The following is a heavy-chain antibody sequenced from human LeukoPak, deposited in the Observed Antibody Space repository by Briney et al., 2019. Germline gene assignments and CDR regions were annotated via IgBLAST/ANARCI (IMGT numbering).Heavy chain of an antibody. CDR2: ISGSGGST. J-gene: IGHJ5*02. CDR1: GFTFSSYA. D-gene: IGHD3-22*01. V-gene: IGHV3-23*01. CDR3: AKDPSATYYYDSSDYWSSPWFDP. Sequence: PGGSLRLSCAASGFTFSSYAMSWVRQAPGKGLEWVSAISGSGGSTYYADSVKGRFTISRDNSKNTLYLQMNSLRAEDTAVYYCAKDPSATYYYDSSDYWSSPWFDPWGQGTLVTVSS.